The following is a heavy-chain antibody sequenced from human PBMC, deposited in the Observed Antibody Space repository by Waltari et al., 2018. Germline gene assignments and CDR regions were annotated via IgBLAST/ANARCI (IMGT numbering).Heavy chain of an antibody. J-gene: IGHJ4*02. CDR3: AKGRDYGDY. CDR1: GFTFNSYW. CDR2: INREGSEK. Sequence: EVQLAESGGGLGQSGGSLRLSCGASGFTFNSYWMTWVRQAPGKGLGGVARINREGSEKYYLDSVKGRFTISRDNAKNSVQLQMNSLRAEDTAVYFCAKGRDYGDYWGQGTLITVSS. V-gene: IGHV3-7*01.